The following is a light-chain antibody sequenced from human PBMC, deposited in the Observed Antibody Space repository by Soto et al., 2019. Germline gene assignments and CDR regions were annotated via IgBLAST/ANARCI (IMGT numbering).Light chain of an antibody. CDR1: SNEVGGYDY. CDR2: DVT. Sequence: QSGLTQPRSVAGSPGQSVTISCTGKSNEVGGYDYVSWYQQHPGRAPKLMIYDVTKRPSGVPDRFSGSRSGNTASLTISGLQAEDDADYYCCSYAGTYTFYVFGTGTKVTVL. V-gene: IGLV2-11*01. J-gene: IGLJ1*01. CDR3: CSYAGTYTFYV.